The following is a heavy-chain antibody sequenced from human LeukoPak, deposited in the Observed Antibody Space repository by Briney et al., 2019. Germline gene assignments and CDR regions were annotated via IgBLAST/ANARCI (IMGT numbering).Heavy chain of an antibody. Sequence: GGSLRLSCAASGFTFSRYWMSLVRQAPGKGLEWVANINQDASEKYYMDSVKGRFTISRDNAKHSLYLQMNSLRAEDTAVYYCARDSHGMATILWGQGTLVTVSS. CDR2: INQDASEK. CDR3: ARDSHGMATIL. J-gene: IGHJ4*02. D-gene: IGHD5-24*01. V-gene: IGHV3-7*01. CDR1: GFTFSRYW.